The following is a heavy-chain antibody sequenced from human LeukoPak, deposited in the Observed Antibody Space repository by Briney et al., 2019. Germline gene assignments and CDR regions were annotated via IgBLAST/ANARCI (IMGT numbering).Heavy chain of an antibody. CDR2: IIPIFGIA. CDR3: ATTISSYYHFDY. V-gene: IGHV1-69*04. D-gene: IGHD3-22*01. J-gene: IGHJ4*02. CDR1: GGTFSSYA. Sequence: GASGKVSCKASGGTFSSYAISWVRQAPGQGLEWMGRIIPIFGIANYAQKFQGRVTITADKSTSTAYMELSSLRSEDTAVYYCATTISSYYHFDYWGQGTLVTVSS.